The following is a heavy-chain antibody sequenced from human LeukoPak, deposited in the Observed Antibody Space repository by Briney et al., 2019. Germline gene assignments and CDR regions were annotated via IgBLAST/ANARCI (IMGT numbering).Heavy chain of an antibody. Sequence: GGSLRLSSAASGFTFSSYAMSWVRQAPGTGLEWVSAISGSGGSTYYADSVKGRFTISRDNAKNSLYLQMNSLRAEDTAVYYCARPAAGTVSDAFDIWGQGTMVTVSS. J-gene: IGHJ3*02. V-gene: IGHV3-23*01. CDR3: ARPAAGTVSDAFDI. CDR2: ISGSGGST. D-gene: IGHD6-13*01. CDR1: GFTFSSYA.